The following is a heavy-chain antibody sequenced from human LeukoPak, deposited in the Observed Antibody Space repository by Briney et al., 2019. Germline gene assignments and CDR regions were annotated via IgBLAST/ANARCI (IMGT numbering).Heavy chain of an antibody. Sequence: ASVKVSCKXSGYTFTSYDINWVRQATGQGLEWMGWMNPNSGNTGYAQKFQGRVTITRNTSISTAYMELSSLRSEDTAVYYCARGFYPRDFDYWGQGTLVTVSS. CDR1: GYTFTSYD. CDR2: MNPNSGNT. CDR3: ARGFYPRDFDY. V-gene: IGHV1-8*03. D-gene: IGHD2/OR15-2a*01. J-gene: IGHJ4*02.